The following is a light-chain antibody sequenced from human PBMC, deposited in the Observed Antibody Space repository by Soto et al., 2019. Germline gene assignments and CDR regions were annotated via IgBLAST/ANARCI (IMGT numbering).Light chain of an antibody. CDR3: QQSYTTPPIT. Sequence: DIQMTQSPSAQSASVGDTVTITCRASQNIRSHLNWYQQKPGKAPELLIYSASRLQSGVPSRFGGSGSGTDFTVTISDLQPEDFATYYCQQSYTTPPITFGLGTRLEIK. J-gene: IGKJ5*01. CDR1: QNIRSH. CDR2: SAS. V-gene: IGKV1-39*01.